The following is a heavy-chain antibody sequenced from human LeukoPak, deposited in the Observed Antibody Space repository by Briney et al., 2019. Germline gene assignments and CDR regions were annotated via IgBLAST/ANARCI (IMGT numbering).Heavy chain of an antibody. V-gene: IGHV3-23*01. CDR3: AKGMSYYDSSGYYYQDY. J-gene: IGHJ4*02. CDR2: ISGSGGST. Sequence: GGSLRLSCAASGFTLCSYAISWVRQAPGEGLGWVSAISGSGGSTYYADSVKGRFTISRDNSKNTLYLQMNSLRAEDTAVYYCAKGMSYYDSSGYYYQDYWGQGTLVTVSS. CDR1: GFTLCSYA. D-gene: IGHD3-22*01.